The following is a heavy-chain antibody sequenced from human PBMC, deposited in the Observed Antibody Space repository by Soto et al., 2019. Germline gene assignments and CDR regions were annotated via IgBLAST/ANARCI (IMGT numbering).Heavy chain of an antibody. J-gene: IGHJ5*02. CDR3: ARTEQIAAAGGWFDP. D-gene: IGHD6-13*01. CDR2: IYYSGST. CDR1: GGSISSGGYY. V-gene: IGHV4-31*03. Sequence: SETLSLTCTVSGGSISSGGYYWSWIRQHPGKGLEWTGYIYYSGSTYYNPSLKSRVTISVDTSKNQFSLKLSSVTAADTAVYYCARTEQIAAAGGWFDPWGQGTLVTVS.